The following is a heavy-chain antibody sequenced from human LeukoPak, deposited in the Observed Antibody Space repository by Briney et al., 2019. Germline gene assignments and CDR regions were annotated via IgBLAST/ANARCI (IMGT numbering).Heavy chain of an antibody. CDR2: ISSSGSTI. Sequence: GGSLRLSCAAFGFTFSDYYMSWIRQAPGKGLEWVSYISSSGSTIYYADSVKGRFTISRDNAKNSLYLQMNSLRAEDTAVYYCAKMDMAALVDYWGQGTLVTVSS. D-gene: IGHD2-2*03. J-gene: IGHJ4*02. V-gene: IGHV3-11*04. CDR3: AKMDMAALVDY. CDR1: GFTFSDYY.